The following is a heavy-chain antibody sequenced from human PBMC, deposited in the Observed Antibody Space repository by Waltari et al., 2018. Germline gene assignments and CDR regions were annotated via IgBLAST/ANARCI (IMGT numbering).Heavy chain of an antibody. CDR3: AREGPTVTTMDY. V-gene: IGHV4-30-4*08. CDR1: GGSISSGDYY. D-gene: IGHD4-17*01. Sequence: QVQLQESGPGLVKPSQTLSLICTVSGGSISSGDYYWSWIRQPPGKGLEWIGYIYYRGSTYYTPSLKSRVTISGDTSTNQFSLKLNSVTAADTAVYYCAREGPTVTTMDYWGQGTLVTVSS. J-gene: IGHJ4*02. CDR2: IYYRGST.